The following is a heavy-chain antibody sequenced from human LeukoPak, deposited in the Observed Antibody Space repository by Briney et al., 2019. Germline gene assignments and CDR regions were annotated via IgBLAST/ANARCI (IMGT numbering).Heavy chain of an antibody. J-gene: IGHJ5*02. CDR1: GGSISRYY. CDR3: AMKVAGTISWFDP. V-gene: IGHV4-59*01. Sequence: SETLSLTCTVSGGSISRYYWSWIRQPPGKGLEWIGYIYYSGSTNYNPSLKSRVTISVDTSKNQFSLKLSSVTAADTAVYYCAMKVAGTISWFDPWGQGTLVTVSS. CDR2: IYYSGST. D-gene: IGHD6-19*01.